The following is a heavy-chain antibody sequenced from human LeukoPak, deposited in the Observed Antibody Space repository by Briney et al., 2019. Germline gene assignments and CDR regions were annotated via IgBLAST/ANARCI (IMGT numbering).Heavy chain of an antibody. Sequence: ASVEVSCKASGYTFTSYYMHWVRQAPGQGLEWMGIINPSGGSTSYAQKFQGRVTMTRDTSTSTAYMDLSSLRFEDTAVYYCASDGAYQPPRYWGQGTLVTVSS. CDR2: INPSGGST. CDR1: GYTFTSYY. CDR3: ASDGAYQPPRY. J-gene: IGHJ4*02. D-gene: IGHD2-2*01. V-gene: IGHV1-46*01.